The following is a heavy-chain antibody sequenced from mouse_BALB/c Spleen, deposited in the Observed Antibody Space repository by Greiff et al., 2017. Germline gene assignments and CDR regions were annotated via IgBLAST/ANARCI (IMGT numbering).Heavy chain of an antibody. J-gene: IGHJ4*01. V-gene: IGHV5-9-3*01. CDR2: ISSGGSYT. Sequence: EVKLVESGGGLVKPGGSLKLSCAASGFTFSSYAMSWVRQTPEKRLEWVATISSGGSYTYYPDSVKGRSTISRDNAKNTLYLQMSSLRSEDTAMYYCARQGRYAMDYWGQGTSVTVSS. CDR3: ARQGRYAMDY. CDR1: GFTFSSYA.